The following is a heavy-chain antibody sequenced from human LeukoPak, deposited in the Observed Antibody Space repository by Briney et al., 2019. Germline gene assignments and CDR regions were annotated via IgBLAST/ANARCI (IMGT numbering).Heavy chain of an antibody. CDR3: AKGYYDFWRGLLVDPDY. CDR1: GFTFDDYA. CDR2: ISGDGGST. Sequence: PGGSLRLPCAASGFTFDDYAMHWVRQAPGKGLEWVSLISGDGGSTYYADSVKGRFTISRDNSKNSLYLQMNSLRTEDTALYYCAKGYYDFWRGLLVDPDYWGQGTLVTVSS. D-gene: IGHD3-3*01. V-gene: IGHV3-43*02. J-gene: IGHJ4*02.